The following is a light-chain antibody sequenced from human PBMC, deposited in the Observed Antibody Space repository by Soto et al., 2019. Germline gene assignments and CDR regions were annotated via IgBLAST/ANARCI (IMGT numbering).Light chain of an antibody. V-gene: IGKV3-20*01. CDR3: QQYGSSPPHT. CDR1: QSVTSDY. J-gene: IGKJ2*01. CDR2: GAS. Sequence: EIVLTQSPGTLSLSPGERAILSCRASQSVTSDYLAWYQQKPGQAPRLLIYGASSRAAGIPDRFSGSGSEIEFFLTISRVEPEDVAVYYCQQYGSSPPHTFGQGTKLEIK.